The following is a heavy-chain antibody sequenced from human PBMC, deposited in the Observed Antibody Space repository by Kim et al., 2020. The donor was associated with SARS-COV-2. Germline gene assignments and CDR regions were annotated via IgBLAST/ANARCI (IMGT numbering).Heavy chain of an antibody. Sequence: GGSLRLSCVASGFTFRNYGMNWVRQPPGKGLDWVSSISGGGHNTYYAESVEGRFTISRDNSKTTLYLQVDSLRAEDTAVYSCAKDEATVTTSGFDYWGQGTLVAAS. D-gene: IGHD4-17*01. CDR2: ISGGGHNT. J-gene: IGHJ4*02. CDR3: AKDEATVTTSGFDY. V-gene: IGHV3-23*01. CDR1: GFTFRNYG.